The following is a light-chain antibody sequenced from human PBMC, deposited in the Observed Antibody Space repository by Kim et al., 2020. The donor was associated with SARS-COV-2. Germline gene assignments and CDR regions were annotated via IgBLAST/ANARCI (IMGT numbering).Light chain of an antibody. CDR1: KLGDKN. J-gene: IGLJ1*01. CDR3: QAWDSSTHNYV. Sequence: PGRTASITASANKLGDKNDTCCQQKQARPPVVVMHQEDHRRSGVPERFSGSNSGNTATLTISGTQAMDEADYYCQAWDSSTHNYVFGTGTKVTVL. V-gene: IGLV3-1*01. CDR2: QED.